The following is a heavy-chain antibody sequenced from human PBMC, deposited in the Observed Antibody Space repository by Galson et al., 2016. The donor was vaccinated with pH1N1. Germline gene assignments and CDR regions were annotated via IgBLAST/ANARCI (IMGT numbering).Heavy chain of an antibody. CDR3: VKDANVGAAYFFKDYRES. V-gene: IGHV3-9*01. CDR1: GFTFPDYA. Sequence: SLRLSCAGSGFTFPDYAMHWVRQVPGKGLEWISGISWHGATLGYADSVKGRFTISRDNAKNSLYLQMHSLRAEDTALYYCVKDANVGAAYFFKDYRESWGQRTLVTVSS. CDR2: ISWHGATL. D-gene: IGHD3-16*01. J-gene: IGHJ4*02.